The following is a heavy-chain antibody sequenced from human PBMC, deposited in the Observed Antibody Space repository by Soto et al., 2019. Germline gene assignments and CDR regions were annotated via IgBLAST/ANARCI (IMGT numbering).Heavy chain of an antibody. V-gene: IGHV3-23*01. J-gene: IGHJ4*02. CDR1: GFNFKKFA. CDR3: AKADGEQWLVPHLDN. Sequence: EVQLLESGGGVVQPGGSLRLSCVASGFNFKKFAMAWVRQAPGEGLEWVSGISCCGGFTSYADSFKGRFSIARDDSKNTLFLQMNSLRVEDTAQYYCAKADGEQWLVPHLDNWGQGTLVTVS. CDR2: ISCCGGFT. D-gene: IGHD6-19*01.